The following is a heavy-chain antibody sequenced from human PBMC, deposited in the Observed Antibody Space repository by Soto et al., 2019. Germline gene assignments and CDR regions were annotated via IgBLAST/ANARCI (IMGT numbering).Heavy chain of an antibody. CDR3: ARDGNRDSSGYFSK. CDR1: GFTFSSYA. Sequence: GGSLRLSCAASGFTFSSYAMHWVRQAPGKGLEWVAVISYDGSNKYYADSVKGRFTISRDNSKNTLYLQMNSLRAEDTAVYYCARDGNRDSSGYFSKWGQGTLVTVSS. V-gene: IGHV3-30-3*01. CDR2: ISYDGSNK. J-gene: IGHJ4*02. D-gene: IGHD3-22*01.